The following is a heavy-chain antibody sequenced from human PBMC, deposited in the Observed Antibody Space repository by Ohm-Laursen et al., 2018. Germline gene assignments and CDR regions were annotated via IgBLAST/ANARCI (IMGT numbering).Heavy chain of an antibody. D-gene: IGHD3-3*01. CDR1: GYTFTGYY. J-gene: IGHJ4*02. V-gene: IGHV1-2*02. Sequence: SVKVSCKASGYTFTGYYMHWVRQAPGQGLEWMGWINPNSGGTNYAQKFQGRVTMTRDTSISTAYMELSRLRSDDTAVYYCARVGITIFGVVITRFDYWGQGTLVTVSS. CDR3: ARVGITIFGVVITRFDY. CDR2: INPNSGGT.